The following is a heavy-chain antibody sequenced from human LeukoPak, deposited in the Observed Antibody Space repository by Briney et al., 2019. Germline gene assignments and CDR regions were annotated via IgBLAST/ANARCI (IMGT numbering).Heavy chain of an antibody. D-gene: IGHD2-15*01. Sequence: ASVKVSCKASGGTFSSYAISWVRQAPGQGREWMGRIIPIFGTANYAQKFQGRVTITTDESPSTAYMELSSLRSEDTAVYYCAREYCSGGSCPNLNHWFDPWGQGTLVTVSS. V-gene: IGHV1-69*05. J-gene: IGHJ5*02. CDR2: IIPIFGTA. CDR3: AREYCSGGSCPNLNHWFDP. CDR1: GGTFSSYA.